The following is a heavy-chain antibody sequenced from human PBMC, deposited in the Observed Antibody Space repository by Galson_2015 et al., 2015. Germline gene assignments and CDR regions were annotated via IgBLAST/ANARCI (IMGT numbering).Heavy chain of an antibody. D-gene: IGHD5-24*01. V-gene: IGHV4-61*09. CDR2: FYTSGST. CDR1: GGSISSGIHY. Sequence: VSGGSISSGIHYWTWIRQPAGKGLEWIGHFYTSGSTDYNPSLKSRVTISVDTSKNQFSLNLNSVTAADTAVYFCARDGDGFAYDIWGQGTEVTVSS. J-gene: IGHJ3*02. CDR3: ARDGDGFAYDI.